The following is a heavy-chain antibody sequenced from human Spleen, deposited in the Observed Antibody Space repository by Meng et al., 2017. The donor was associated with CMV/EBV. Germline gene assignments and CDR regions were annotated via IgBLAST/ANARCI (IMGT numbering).Heavy chain of an antibody. J-gene: IGHJ6*02. V-gene: IGHV3-74*01. CDR3: ARDRYYAMDV. CDR2: INSDGSST. Sequence: GESLKISCAASGFTFSRYWMHWVRQAPGKGLVWVSLINSDGSSTSYADSVKGRFTISRDNAKNTLFLQMNSLRAEDAAVYYCARDRYYAMDVWGQGTTVTVSS. CDR1: GFTFSRYW.